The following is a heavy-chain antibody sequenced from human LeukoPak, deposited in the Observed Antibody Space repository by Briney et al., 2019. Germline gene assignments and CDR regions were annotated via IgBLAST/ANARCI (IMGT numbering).Heavy chain of an antibody. Sequence: ASVKVSCKASGYTFTGYYMHWVRQAPGQGLEWMGWINPNSGGTNYAQKFQGRVTMTRDTSISTAYTELSRLRSDDTAVYYCARVQIPRGFCSGGSCERDYWGQGTLVTVSS. CDR2: INPNSGGT. D-gene: IGHD2-15*01. CDR1: GYTFTGYY. CDR3: ARVQIPRGFCSGGSCERDY. J-gene: IGHJ4*02. V-gene: IGHV1-2*02.